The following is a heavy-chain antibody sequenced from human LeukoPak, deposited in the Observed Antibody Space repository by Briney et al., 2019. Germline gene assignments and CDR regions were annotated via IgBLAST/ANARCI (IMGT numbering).Heavy chain of an antibody. CDR1: GYSISSSNW. CDR3: AGLYGTYSRGDY. V-gene: IGHV4-4*02. CDR2: IYHSGST. Sequence: SETLSLTCTVSGYSISSSNWWSWVRQPPGKGLEWIGEIYHSGSTNYNPPLKSRVTISVDKSKNQFSLKLSSVTAADTAVYYCAGLYGTYSRGDYWGQGTLVTVSS. J-gene: IGHJ4*02. D-gene: IGHD2-15*01.